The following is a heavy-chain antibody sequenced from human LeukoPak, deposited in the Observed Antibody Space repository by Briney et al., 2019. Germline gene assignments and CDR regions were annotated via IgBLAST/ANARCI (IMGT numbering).Heavy chain of an antibody. V-gene: IGHV3-21*01. CDR1: GCTFNTYS. D-gene: IGHD3-10*01. J-gene: IGHJ4*02. CDR3: ARVGVRGSSPVGYFDY. Sequence: GGSLRLSCAASGCTFNTYSMNWVRQAPGKGLEWVSSISSSSNYIYYADSVKGRFTISRDNAKNSLYLQMNSLRAEDTAVYYCARVGVRGSSPVGYFDYWGQGALVTVSS. CDR2: ISSSSNYI.